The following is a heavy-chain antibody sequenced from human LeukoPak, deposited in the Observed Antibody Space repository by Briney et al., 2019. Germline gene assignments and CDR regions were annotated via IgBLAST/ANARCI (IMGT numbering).Heavy chain of an antibody. J-gene: IGHJ5*02. V-gene: IGHV1-18*01. CDR1: GYSFTSSG. CDR2: IGGYKGDT. Sequence: ASVKVSCKASGYSFTSSGISWVRQAPGQGLEWMGWIGGYKGDTKFAQKFQGRVTMTTDTSTSTAYMELRSLRSDDTAMYYCARRAQGPNWNDGNWFDPWGQGTLVTVFS. D-gene: IGHD1-20*01. CDR3: ARRAQGPNWNDGNWFDP.